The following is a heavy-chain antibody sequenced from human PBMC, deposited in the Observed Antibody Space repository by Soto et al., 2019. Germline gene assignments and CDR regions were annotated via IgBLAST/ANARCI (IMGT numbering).Heavy chain of an antibody. CDR1: GFTFTSSD. CDR3: AAIFGVVMGAFDI. J-gene: IGHJ3*02. V-gene: IGHV1-58*02. Sequence: SVKVSCKASGFTFTSSDMQWVQQASGQRLEGIGWIVVGSGNTNYAQKFQERVTITRDMSTSTAYMELSSLRSEDTAVYYCAAIFGVVMGAFDIWGQATMVTVSS. D-gene: IGHD3-3*01. CDR2: IVVGSGNT.